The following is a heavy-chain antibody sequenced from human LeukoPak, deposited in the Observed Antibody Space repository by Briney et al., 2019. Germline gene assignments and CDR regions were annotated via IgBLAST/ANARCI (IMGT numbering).Heavy chain of an antibody. CDR1: GYTFTNYY. CDR2: VNPSDGST. CDR3: AATSGGDYGDYVTVGY. Sequence: ASVKVSCKASGYTFTNYYIHWVRQAPGQGLEWMGIVNPSDGSTSYAQKFQGRVTMTRDTSTSTVYMELSSLRSEDTAVYYCAATSGGDYGDYVTVGYWGQGTLVTVSS. V-gene: IGHV1-46*01. D-gene: IGHD4-17*01. J-gene: IGHJ4*02.